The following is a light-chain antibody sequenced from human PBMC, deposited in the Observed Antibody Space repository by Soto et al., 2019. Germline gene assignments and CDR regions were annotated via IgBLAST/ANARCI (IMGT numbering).Light chain of an antibody. CDR3: QQYNSYSWT. CDR1: RDIGSD. J-gene: IGKJ1*01. V-gene: IGKV1-6*01. CDR2: AAS. Sequence: ATQLTQSPFSLSACVGDGITITGLASRDIGSDLRWYQQKPGKAPTLLIYAASNLQSGVPSRFRGSRSGTEFTLTISSLQPDDFAIYYCQQYNSYSWTFGQGTKVDIK.